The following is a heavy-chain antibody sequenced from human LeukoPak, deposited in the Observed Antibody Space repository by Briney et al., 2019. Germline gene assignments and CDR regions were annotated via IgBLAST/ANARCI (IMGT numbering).Heavy chain of an antibody. D-gene: IGHD5-24*01. CDR1: GGTFSSYA. V-gene: IGHV1-69*04. CDR2: IIPILGIA. J-gene: IGHJ4*02. Sequence: ASVKVSCKASGGTFSSYAISWVRQAPGQGLEWMGRIIPILGIANYAQKFQGRVTITADKSTSTAYMELSSLRSEDTAVYYCASSNLDGYNPSGYFDYWGQGTLVTVSS. CDR3: ASSNLDGYNPSGYFDY.